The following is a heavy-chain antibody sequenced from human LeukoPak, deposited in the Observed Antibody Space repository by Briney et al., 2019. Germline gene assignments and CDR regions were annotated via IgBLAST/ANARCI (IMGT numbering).Heavy chain of an antibody. Sequence: PGGSLRLSCAASGFTFSSYSMNWVRQAPGKGLEWVSYISSSSSTIYYADSVKGRFTISRDNAKNSLYLQMNSLRAEDTAVYYCARVSPVDYDILTGYHTRGKNRYFDYWGQGTLVTVSS. D-gene: IGHD3-9*01. J-gene: IGHJ4*02. V-gene: IGHV3-48*04. CDR2: ISSSSSTI. CDR1: GFTFSSYS. CDR3: ARVSPVDYDILTGYHTRGKNRYFDY.